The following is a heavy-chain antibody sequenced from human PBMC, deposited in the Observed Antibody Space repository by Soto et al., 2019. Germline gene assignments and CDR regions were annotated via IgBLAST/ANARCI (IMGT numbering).Heavy chain of an antibody. CDR1: GFTFSSHT. V-gene: IGHV3-21*01. D-gene: IGHD3-10*01. Sequence: EVQLVESGGGLVKPGGSLRLSCAASGFTFSSHTMNWVRQAPGKGLEWVSSVTSSGSSIYYADSLKGRFTISRDNAKNSLYLQINSLRAEDTAVYYCARDRGFYYSSGTLATGDYNYGMDVWGQGTTVSVSS. CDR3: ARDRGFYYSSGTLATGDYNYGMDV. J-gene: IGHJ6*02. CDR2: VTSSGSSI.